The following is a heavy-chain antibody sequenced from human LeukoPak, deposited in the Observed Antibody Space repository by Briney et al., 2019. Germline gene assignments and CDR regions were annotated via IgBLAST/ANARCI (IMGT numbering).Heavy chain of an antibody. CDR2: LSGSGDIT. J-gene: IGHJ5*02. V-gene: IGHV3-23*01. CDR1: GFTFSNYA. D-gene: IGHD2/OR15-2a*01. CDR3: AKRGNATSFFDP. Sequence: GGSLRLSCAASGFTFSNYAMYWVRQAPGKGLEWVSGLSGSGDITYYTDSVKGRFTISRDNSKNTLYLEMNNLRAEDTALYYCAKRGNATSFFDPWGQGTLVTVSS.